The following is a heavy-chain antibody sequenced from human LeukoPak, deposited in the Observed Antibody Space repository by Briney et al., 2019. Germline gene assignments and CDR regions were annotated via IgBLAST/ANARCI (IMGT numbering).Heavy chain of an antibody. Sequence: ASVKVSCKASGYTFTGYHMHWVRQAPGQGLEWMGWINPNSGGTNYAQKFQGWVTMTRDTSISTAYMELSRLRSDDTAVYYCAREENSSGYLYYFDYWGQGTLVTVSS. CDR3: AREENSSGYLYYFDY. D-gene: IGHD3-22*01. J-gene: IGHJ4*02. V-gene: IGHV1-2*04. CDR2: INPNSGGT. CDR1: GYTFTGYH.